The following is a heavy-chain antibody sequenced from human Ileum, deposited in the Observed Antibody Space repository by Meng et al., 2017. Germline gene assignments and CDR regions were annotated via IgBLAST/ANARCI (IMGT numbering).Heavy chain of an antibody. CDR1: GFTFNKAW. J-gene: IGHJ4*02. V-gene: IGHV3-15*01. D-gene: IGHD3-16*01. CDR3: TTDRNWDYFEY. Sequence: EVQLVESGGGLVKLVGSRRLSCAASGFTFNKAWMSWVRQAPGKGLEWVGRIKSDGTTDYAAPVKGRFAISRDDSKTTLYLQMDSLKTDDTAVYYCTTDRNWDYFEYWGQGTLVTVSS. CDR2: IKSDGTT.